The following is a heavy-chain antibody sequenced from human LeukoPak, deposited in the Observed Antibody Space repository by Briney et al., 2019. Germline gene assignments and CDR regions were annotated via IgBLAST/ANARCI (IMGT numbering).Heavy chain of an antibody. J-gene: IGHJ4*02. CDR1: GGSISSYF. D-gene: IGHD3-9*01. CDR3: ARLLRYAKHYFDY. V-gene: IGHV4-59*13. CDR2: IYDSGST. Sequence: SETLSLTCTVSGGSISSYFWSWIRQAPGKGLEWIGYIYDSGSTSYSPSLKSRVTMSLDSSKRQFSLKLSSVTAADTAVYYCARLLRYAKHYFDYWGQGTLVTVSS.